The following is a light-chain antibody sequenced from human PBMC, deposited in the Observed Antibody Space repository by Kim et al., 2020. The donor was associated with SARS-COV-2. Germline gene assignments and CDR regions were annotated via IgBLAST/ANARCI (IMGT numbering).Light chain of an antibody. CDR3: QAWDSSTVV. J-gene: IGLJ2*01. V-gene: IGLV3-1*01. CDR2: QDS. CDR1: KLGDKY. Sequence: VSTGQPASIPCSGDKLGDKYACWYQQEPGQSPVLVIYQDSKRPSGIPGRFSGSNSGNTATLTISGTQAMDEADYFCQAWDSSTVVFGGGTQLTVL.